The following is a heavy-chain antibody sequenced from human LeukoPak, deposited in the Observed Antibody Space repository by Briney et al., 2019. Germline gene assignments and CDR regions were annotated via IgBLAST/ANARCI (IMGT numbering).Heavy chain of an antibody. V-gene: IGHV3-11*01. CDR3: ARVGYYYDSSGIDY. J-gene: IGHJ4*02. CDR1: GFTFSDYN. D-gene: IGHD3-22*01. Sequence: GGSLRLSCAASGFTFSDYNMRWIRQAPGKGLEWVSSISRSGSTKYYADSVKGRFTISRDNAKNSLFLQMNSLRAEDTAVYYCARVGYYYDSSGIDYWGQGTLVTVSS. CDR2: ISRSGSTK.